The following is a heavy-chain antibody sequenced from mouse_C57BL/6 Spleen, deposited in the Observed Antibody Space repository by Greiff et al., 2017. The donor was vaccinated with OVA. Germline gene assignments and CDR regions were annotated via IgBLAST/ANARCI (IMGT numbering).Heavy chain of an antibody. CDR3: ARQDSNYSYFDV. Sequence: VQLQQSGGDLVKPGGSLKLSCAASGFTFSSYGMSWVRQTPDKRLEWVATISSGGSYTYYPDSVKGRFTISRDNAKNTLYLQMSSLKSEDTAMYYCARQDSNYSYFDVWGTGTTVTVSS. D-gene: IGHD2-5*01. CDR2: ISSGGSYT. J-gene: IGHJ1*03. CDR1: GFTFSSYG. V-gene: IGHV5-6*01.